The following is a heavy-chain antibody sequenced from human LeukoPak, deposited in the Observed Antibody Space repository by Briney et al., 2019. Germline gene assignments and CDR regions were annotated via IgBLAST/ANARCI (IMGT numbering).Heavy chain of an antibody. J-gene: IGHJ3*02. CDR2: ISWNSGSI. D-gene: IGHD3-22*01. CDR1: GFTFDDYA. CDR3: AKDMDSSGYRSDDAFDI. Sequence: PGGSLRLSCAASGFTFDDYAMHWVRQAPGKGLEWVSGISWNSGSIDYADSVKGRFTISRDKAKNSLYLQMNSLRAEDTALYYCAKDMDSSGYRSDDAFDIWGQGTMVTVSS. V-gene: IGHV3-9*01.